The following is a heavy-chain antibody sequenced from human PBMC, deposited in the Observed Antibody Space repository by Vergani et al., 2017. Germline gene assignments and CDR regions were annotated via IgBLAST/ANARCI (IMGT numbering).Heavy chain of an antibody. CDR3: ANSVIAGNVGVAYFGMDV. CDR2: IRYDGSSE. D-gene: IGHD2/OR15-2a*01. Sequence: VQLLESGGGVVQPGRSLRLSCAGSGFTLSSHAMHWVRQAPGKGLEWVSFIRYDGSSEYYGDSVKGRFTISRDKSQNTVNLQMNSLRTEDTAVYFCANSVIAGNVGVAYFGMDVWGRGTTVTVSS. V-gene: IGHV3-30*02. CDR1: GFTLSSHA. J-gene: IGHJ6*02.